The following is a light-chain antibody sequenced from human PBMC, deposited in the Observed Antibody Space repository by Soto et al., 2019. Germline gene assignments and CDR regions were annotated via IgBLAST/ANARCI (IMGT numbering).Light chain of an antibody. Sequence: DIQMTQSPSTLSASLGDRVTITCRASQSVTNWLAWYQQKPGKAPKLLIYDVSSLESGVPSRFSGSGSGTEFILTISSLQPEDFATYYCQQYDSYSWTFGQGTKVDIK. CDR3: QQYDSYSWT. CDR2: DVS. J-gene: IGKJ1*01. V-gene: IGKV1-5*01. CDR1: QSVTNW.